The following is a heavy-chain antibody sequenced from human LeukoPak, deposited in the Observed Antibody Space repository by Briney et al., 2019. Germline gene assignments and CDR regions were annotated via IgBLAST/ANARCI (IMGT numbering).Heavy chain of an antibody. CDR2: ISYDGSNK. D-gene: IGHD1-26*01. Sequence: GGSLRLSCAASGFTFSNYGMHWVRQAPGKGLEWVAVISYDGSNKYYADSVKGRFTISGDNSKNTLYLQMNSLRAEDTAVYYCAKDWGRGVGATTAVDYWGQGTLVTVSS. CDR3: AKDWGRGVGATTAVDY. J-gene: IGHJ4*02. V-gene: IGHV3-30*18. CDR1: GFTFSNYG.